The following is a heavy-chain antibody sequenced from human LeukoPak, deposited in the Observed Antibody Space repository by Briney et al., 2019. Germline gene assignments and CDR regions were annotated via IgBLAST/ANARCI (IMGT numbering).Heavy chain of an antibody. CDR3: ARDSGSSSWYGMDAFDI. J-gene: IGHJ3*02. V-gene: IGHV3-21*01. D-gene: IGHD6-13*01. CDR1: GFTFSSYA. Sequence: GGSLRLSCAASGFTFSSYAMNGVRQAPGKGLEWVSSISSSSSYIYYADSVKGRFTISRDNAKNSLYLQMNSVRAEDTDVYYCARDSGSSSWYGMDAFDIWGQGTMVTVSS. CDR2: ISSSSSYI.